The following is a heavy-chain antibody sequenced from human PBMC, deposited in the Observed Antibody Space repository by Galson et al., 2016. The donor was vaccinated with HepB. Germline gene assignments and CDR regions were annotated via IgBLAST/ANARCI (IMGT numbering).Heavy chain of an antibody. CDR2: ISDNTAGT. J-gene: IGHJ6*02. Sequence: SLRLSCAASGFFFSNFVMTWVRQAPGKGLEWVSDISDNTAGTKYADSVKGRSTISRDNSKNTVYLQMNSLRGEDTALYYCAKRMSYSYYYAMDIWGQGTTVTVSS. CDR1: GFFFSNFV. CDR3: AKRMSYSYYYAMDI. D-gene: IGHD2-15*01. V-gene: IGHV3-23*01.